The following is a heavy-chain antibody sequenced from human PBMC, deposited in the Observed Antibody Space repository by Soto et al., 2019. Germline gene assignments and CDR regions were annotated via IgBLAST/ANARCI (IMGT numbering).Heavy chain of an antibody. CDR2: IVVGSGNT. V-gene: IGHV1-58*01. D-gene: IGHD3-22*01. CDR1: GFTFTSSA. CDR3: AASDNYYDSSGSDAFDI. J-gene: IGHJ3*02. Sequence: SVKVSFKASGFTFTSSAVQCVRQARGQRLEWIGWIVVGSGNTNYAQKFQERVTITRDMSTSTAYMELSSLRPEDTAVYYCAASDNYYDSSGSDAFDIWRQRTMVTVSS.